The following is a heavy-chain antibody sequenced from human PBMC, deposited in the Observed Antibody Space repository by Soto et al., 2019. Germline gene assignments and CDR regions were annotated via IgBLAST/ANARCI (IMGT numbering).Heavy chain of an antibody. J-gene: IGHJ4*02. CDR2: IYYSGST. D-gene: IGHD4-17*01. CDR1: GGSISSSSYY. Sequence: PSETLSLTCTVSGGSISSSSYYWGWIRQPPGKGLEWIGSIYYSGSTYYNPSLRSRLTISVDTSKNQFSLKVSSVTAADTAVYYCARQDHDYGDFFDYWGQGTLVTVSS. V-gene: IGHV4-39*01. CDR3: ARQDHDYGDFFDY.